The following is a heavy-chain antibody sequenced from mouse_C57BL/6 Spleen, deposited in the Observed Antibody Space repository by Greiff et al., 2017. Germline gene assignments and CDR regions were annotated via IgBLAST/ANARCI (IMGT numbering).Heavy chain of an antibody. V-gene: IGHV1-15*01. CDR3: TRRDYYGSSYDY. J-gene: IGHJ2*01. CDR1: GYTFTDYE. D-gene: IGHD1-1*01. CDR2: IDPETGGT. Sequence: QVQLQQSGAELVRPGASVTLSCKASGYTFTDYEMHWVKQTPVHGLEWIGAIDPETGGTAYNQKFKGKAILTADKSSSTAYMELRSLTSEDSAVYYCTRRDYYGSSYDYWGQGTTLTVSS.